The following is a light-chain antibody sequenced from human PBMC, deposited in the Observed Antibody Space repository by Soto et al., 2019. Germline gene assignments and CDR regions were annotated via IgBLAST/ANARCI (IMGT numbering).Light chain of an antibody. CDR2: DVS. CDR3: CSYAGSYTVL. CDR1: SSDVGGYNY. V-gene: IGLV2-11*01. J-gene: IGLJ2*01. Sequence: QSALTQPRSVSGSPGQSVTISCTGTSSDVGGYNYVSWYQQHTGKAPKLMICDVSKRPSGVPDRFSGSKSGNTASLTISGLQAEDEADYYCCSYAGSYTVLFGGGTKLTVL.